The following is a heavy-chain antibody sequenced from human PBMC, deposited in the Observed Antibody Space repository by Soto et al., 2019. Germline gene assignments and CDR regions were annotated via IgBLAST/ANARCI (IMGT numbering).Heavy chain of an antibody. CDR3: ARGWNYYYGMDV. V-gene: IGHV3-21*01. Sequence: PGGSLRLSCAASGFTFSSYSMNWVRQAPGKGLEWVSSISSSSSYIYYADSVKGQFTISRDNAKNSLYLQMNSLRAEDTAVYYCARGWNYYYGMDVWGQGTTVTVSS. CDR2: ISSSSSYI. CDR1: GFTFSSYS. J-gene: IGHJ6*02. D-gene: IGHD2-15*01.